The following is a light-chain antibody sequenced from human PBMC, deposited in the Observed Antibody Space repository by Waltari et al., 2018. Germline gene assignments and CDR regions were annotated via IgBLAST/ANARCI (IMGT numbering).Light chain of an antibody. J-gene: IGKJ2*01. CDR1: QSLLDSDDGNTY. CDR2: TLY. V-gene: IGKV2-40*01. CDR3: MQRIEFPSYT. Sequence: DIVMTQTPLSLPVTPGEPASISCRPSQSLLDSDDGNTYLDWYLQKPGQSPQLRIYTLYYRASGVPDRVSGSGSGTDFTLKISRVEAEDVGVYYCMQRIEFPSYTFGQVTKLEIK.